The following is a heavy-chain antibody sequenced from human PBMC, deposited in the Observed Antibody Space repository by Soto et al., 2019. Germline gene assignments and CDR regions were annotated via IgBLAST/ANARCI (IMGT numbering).Heavy chain of an antibody. CDR1: GFIFSSHW. CDR3: ERALWSDIPGAAYDY. J-gene: IGHJ4*02. Sequence: EVQLVESGGGLVQPGGSLRLSCAASGFIFSSHWMHWVRQAPGKGLVWVSRLNSDGSDTKYADSVKGRFTISRDNAKNPLYRQMNSLRAEDTAVYYGERALWSDIPGAAYDYWGQGTLVTVSS. D-gene: IGHD3-3*01. V-gene: IGHV3-74*01. CDR2: LNSDGSDT.